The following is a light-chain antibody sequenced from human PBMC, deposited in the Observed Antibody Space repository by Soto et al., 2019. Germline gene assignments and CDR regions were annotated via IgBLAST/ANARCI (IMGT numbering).Light chain of an antibody. J-gene: IGLJ1*01. CDR3: CSFAGSYTYV. Sequence: QSVLTQPPSVSGAPGQRVAISCTGTSSNIGAGYDVHWYQQVPGTAPKLLIFGNTHRPSGVPDRFSGSRSGTSASLAITGLQPEDEADYSCCSFAGSYTYVFGTGTKVTVL. CDR1: SSNIGAGYD. V-gene: IGLV1-40*01. CDR2: GNT.